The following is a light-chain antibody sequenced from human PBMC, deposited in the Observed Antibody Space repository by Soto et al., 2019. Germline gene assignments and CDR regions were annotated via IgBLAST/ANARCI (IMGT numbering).Light chain of an antibody. CDR2: AAS. V-gene: IGKV1-9*01. CDR3: QQLDRYPFT. CDR1: QGISSY. J-gene: IGKJ4*01. Sequence: IQLTQSPSSLSASVGDRVTITCRASQGISSYLAWYQQKPGKAPKLLIYAASTLQTGVPSRFSGSGSGTEFTLTISSLQAEDFASYYCQQLDRYPFTFGGGTKVEIK.